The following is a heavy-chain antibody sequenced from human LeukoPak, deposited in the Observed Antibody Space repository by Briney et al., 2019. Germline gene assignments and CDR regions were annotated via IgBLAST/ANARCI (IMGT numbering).Heavy chain of an antibody. D-gene: IGHD3-16*01. CDR3: ARGPAWGSTHFYYYYYMDV. V-gene: IGHV3-30*02. CDR2: IRYDGSNK. J-gene: IGHJ6*03. CDR1: GFTFSSYG. Sequence: PGGSLRLSCAASGFTFSSYGMHWVRQASGKGLEWGAFIRYDGSNKYYADSVKGRFTISRDNSKNTLYLQMNSLRAEDTAVYYCARGPAWGSTHFYYYYYMDVWGKGTTVTVSS.